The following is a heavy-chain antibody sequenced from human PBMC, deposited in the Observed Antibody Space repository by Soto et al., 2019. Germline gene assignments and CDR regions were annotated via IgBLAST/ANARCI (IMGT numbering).Heavy chain of an antibody. CDR1: GYTFTSYG. J-gene: IGHJ5*01. D-gene: IGHD3-9*01. CDR2: ISAYNGNT. CDR3: ARDLLRYFACPLQGNRFDP. Sequence: ASVKVSCKASGYTFTSYGISWVRQAAGRGLEWMGWISAYNGNTNYAQKLQGRVTMNTDTSTSTAYMELRNLRSDDTALYHCARDLLRYFACPLQGNRFDPLGQGTLVTVSS. V-gene: IGHV1-18*01.